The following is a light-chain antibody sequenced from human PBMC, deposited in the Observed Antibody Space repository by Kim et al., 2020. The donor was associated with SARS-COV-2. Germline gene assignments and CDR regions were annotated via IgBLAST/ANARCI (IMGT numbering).Light chain of an antibody. CDR3: QTWDSGAGV. J-gene: IGLJ3*02. Sequence: SYELTQPPSVSVSPGQTASITCSGNKLGNKFVSWYQQRPGQSPILVIHQDDTRPSGFPERFSGSNSGNTATLTISGTQAVDEADYYCQTWDSGAGVFGGGTQLTVL. V-gene: IGLV3-1*01. CDR1: KLGNKF. CDR2: QDD.